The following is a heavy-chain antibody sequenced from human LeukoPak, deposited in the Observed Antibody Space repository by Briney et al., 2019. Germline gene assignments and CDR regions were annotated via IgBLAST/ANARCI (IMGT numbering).Heavy chain of an antibody. CDR1: GYTFTSYD. CDR2: MNPNSGNT. V-gene: IGHV1-8*01. J-gene: IGHJ4*02. Sequence: ASVKVSCKASGYTFTSYDINWVRQATGQGLERMGWMNPNSGNTGYAQKFQGRVTMTRNTSISTAYMELSSLRSEDTAVYYCARGRTNGGYGSQWGQGTLVTVSS. D-gene: IGHD5-12*01. CDR3: ARGRTNGGYGSQ.